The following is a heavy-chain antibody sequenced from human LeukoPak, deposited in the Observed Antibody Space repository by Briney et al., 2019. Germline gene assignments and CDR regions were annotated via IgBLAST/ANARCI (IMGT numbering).Heavy chain of an antibody. J-gene: IGHJ4*02. CDR1: GYTFTGYY. CDR3: AKQTRPQLERRLGFDY. V-gene: IGHV1-2*02. D-gene: IGHD1-1*01. Sequence: ASVKVSCKASGYTFTGYYMHWVRQAPGQGLEWMGWINPNSGGTNYAQKFQGRVTMTRDTSISTAYMELSRLRSDDTAVYYCAKQTRPQLERRLGFDYWGQGTLVTVSS. CDR2: INPNSGGT.